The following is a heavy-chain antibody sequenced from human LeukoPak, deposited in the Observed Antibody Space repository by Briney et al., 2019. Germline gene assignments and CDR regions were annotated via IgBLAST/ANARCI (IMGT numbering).Heavy chain of an antibody. J-gene: IGHJ4*02. D-gene: IGHD4-11*01. V-gene: IGHV4-38-2*01. Sequence: PSETLSLTCAVAGHSITSGYYWGWIRPPPGKELEWIGSTYHSGSTLYNPSLKSRVTMSVDTSKNQFSLKFSSVTAADTAVYYCARSTTTGTYYFDYWGQGTLATVSS. CDR1: GHSITSGYY. CDR2: TYHSGST. CDR3: ARSTTTGTYYFDY.